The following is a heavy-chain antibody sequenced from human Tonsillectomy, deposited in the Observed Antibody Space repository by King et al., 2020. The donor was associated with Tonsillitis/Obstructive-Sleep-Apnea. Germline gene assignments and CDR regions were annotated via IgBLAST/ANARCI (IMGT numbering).Heavy chain of an antibody. Sequence: VQLQQWGAGLLKPSETLSLTCAVYGGSFSGYYWSWLRQLPGKGLEWIGEINHSGSTNYNPSLKSRVTISVDTSNSQFSLRLSSVTAADTAVYYCARGGLQYDAFDIWGXGTMVTVSS. D-gene: IGHD4-11*01. V-gene: IGHV4-34*01. CDR3: ARGGLQYDAFDI. J-gene: IGHJ3*02. CDR2: INHSGST. CDR1: GGSFSGYY.